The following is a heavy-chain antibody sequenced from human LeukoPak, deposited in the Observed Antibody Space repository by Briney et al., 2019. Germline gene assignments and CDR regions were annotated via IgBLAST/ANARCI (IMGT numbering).Heavy chain of an antibody. D-gene: IGHD2-21*02. J-gene: IGHJ4*02. Sequence: SETLSLTCTVSGGSISSGDYYWSWIRQPPGKGLEWIGYIYYSGSTYYNPSLKSRVTISVDTSKNQFSLKLSSVTAADTAVYYCARVVVTATSYYFDYWGQGTLVTVSS. CDR3: ARVVVTATSYYFDY. CDR2: IYYSGST. CDR1: GGSISSGDYY. V-gene: IGHV4-30-4*01.